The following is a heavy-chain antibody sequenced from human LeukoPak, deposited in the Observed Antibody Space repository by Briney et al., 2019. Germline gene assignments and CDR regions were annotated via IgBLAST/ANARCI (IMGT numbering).Heavy chain of an antibody. J-gene: IGHJ5*02. CDR2: INHSGST. D-gene: IGHD6-13*01. CDR1: GGSFSGYY. Sequence: SETLSLTCAVYGGSFSGYYWSWIRQPPGKGLEWIGEINHSGSTNYNPSLKSRVTISVDTSKNQFSLKLSSVTAADTAVYYCARHIRIAAAGTGWFDPWGQGTLVTVSS. CDR3: ARHIRIAAAGTGWFDP. V-gene: IGHV4-34*01.